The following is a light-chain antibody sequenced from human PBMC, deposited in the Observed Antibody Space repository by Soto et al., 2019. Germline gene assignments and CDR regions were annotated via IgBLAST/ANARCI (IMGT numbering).Light chain of an antibody. CDR3: SARDDILSGVD. CDR2: RSD. CDR1: SSNIGSNH. V-gene: IGLV1-47*01. Sequence: QSVLTQPPSASGTPGQRVTISCSGSSSNIGSNHVYWYQQFPGMAPKLLMYRSDQRPTGVPDRFSGSKSGTSASLAISGLRSDDEADYYCSARDDILSGVDFGGGTKVTVL. J-gene: IGLJ2*01.